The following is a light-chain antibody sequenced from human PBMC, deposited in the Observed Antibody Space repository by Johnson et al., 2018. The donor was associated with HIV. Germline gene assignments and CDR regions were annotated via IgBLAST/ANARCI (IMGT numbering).Light chain of an antibody. V-gene: IGLV1-51*01. Sequence: QSVLTQPPSVSAAPGQKVTISCSGSSSNIGNNYVSWYQQIPGTAPKLLIYDNNKRPSGIPDRFYGSKSGPSATLGITGLQTGDEADYYCGRWDDSLSTYVFGTGTKVTVL. J-gene: IGLJ1*01. CDR2: DNN. CDR3: GRWDDSLSTYV. CDR1: SSNIGNNY.